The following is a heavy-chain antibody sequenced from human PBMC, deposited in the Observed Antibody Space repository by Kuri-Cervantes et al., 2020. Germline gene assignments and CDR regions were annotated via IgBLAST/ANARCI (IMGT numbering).Heavy chain of an antibody. Sequence: GESLKISCAASGFTFSSYGMHWVRQAPGKGLEWVSVIYSGGSTYYTDSVKGRFTISRDNSKNTLYLQMNSLRAEDTAVYYCARDSGYSSSSDYFDHWGQGTLVTVSS. J-gene: IGHJ4*02. CDR3: ARDSGYSSSSDYFDH. V-gene: IGHV3-66*01. D-gene: IGHD6-6*01. CDR2: IYSGGST. CDR1: GFTFSSYG.